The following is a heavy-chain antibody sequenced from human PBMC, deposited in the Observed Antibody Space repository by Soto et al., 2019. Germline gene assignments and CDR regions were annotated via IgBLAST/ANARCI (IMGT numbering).Heavy chain of an antibody. V-gene: IGHV4-34*01. CDR2: INHSGST. J-gene: IGHJ4*02. D-gene: IGHD2-8*02. Sequence: QVQLQQWGAGLLKPSETLSLTCAVYGGSFSGYYWTWIRQPPGTGLEWIGEINHSGSTNYNPSLKSRATISVDTSKNQSSPKRTSVTAADTAVYYCARDKITGLFDYWGQGTLVTVSS. CDR3: ARDKITGLFDY. CDR1: GGSFSGYY.